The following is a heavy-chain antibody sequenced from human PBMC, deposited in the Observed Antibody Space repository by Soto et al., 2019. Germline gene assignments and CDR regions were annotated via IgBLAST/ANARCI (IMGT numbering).Heavy chain of an antibody. CDR3: ARSMTTVVTLDY. Sequence: QLQLQESGPGLVKPSETLSLTCTVSGGSISSSSYYCGWIRQPPGKGLEWIGSIYYSGSTYYNPSLKSRVTISLVTSKYQYSLKLSSVTAADTAVYYCARSMTTVVTLDYWGQGTLVTVSS. J-gene: IGHJ4*02. CDR1: GGSISSSSYY. D-gene: IGHD4-17*01. V-gene: IGHV4-39*01. CDR2: IYYSGST.